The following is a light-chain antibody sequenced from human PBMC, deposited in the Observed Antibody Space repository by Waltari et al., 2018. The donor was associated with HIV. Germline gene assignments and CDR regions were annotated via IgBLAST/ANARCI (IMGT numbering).Light chain of an antibody. CDR3: QQANNFPLT. CDR1: QHIDNW. Sequence: DIQMTQSPSSVSASVGEKVTITCRASQHIDNWLAWYQQKPGRAPKLLIYAASILLTGVPSRFSGSGSGTIFTLTISSLQPEDFATYYCQQANNFPLTFGGGTRVEIK. V-gene: IGKV1D-12*01. J-gene: IGKJ4*01. CDR2: AAS.